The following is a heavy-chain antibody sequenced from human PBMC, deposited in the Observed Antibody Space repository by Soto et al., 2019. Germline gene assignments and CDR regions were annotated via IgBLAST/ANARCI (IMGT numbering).Heavy chain of an antibody. D-gene: IGHD3-10*01. Sequence: QVQLQESGPGLVKPSGTLSLTCAVSGGSISSSNWCSWVRQPPGKGLEWIGEIHYSGSTNYNSSLKSRVTVSLDKSKNQFSLELSSVTAADTAVYYCAIRVRGWGRGTLVTVSS. V-gene: IGHV4-4*02. CDR2: IHYSGST. CDR3: AIRVRG. J-gene: IGHJ4*02. CDR1: GGSISSSNW.